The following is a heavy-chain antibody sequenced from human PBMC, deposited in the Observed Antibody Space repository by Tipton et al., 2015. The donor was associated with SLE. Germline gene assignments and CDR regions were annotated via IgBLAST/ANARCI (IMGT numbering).Heavy chain of an antibody. CDR3: ARVLGDFSDV. Sequence: SLRLSCAASGFTFSNYAMSWVRQAPGKGMEWVSAISSSSSYIYFADSVKGRFTISRDNAKNSLYLQMNSLRAEDTAVYYCARVLGDFSDVWGQGTTVTVSS. CDR2: ISSSSSYI. CDR1: GFTFSNYA. V-gene: IGHV3-21*01. J-gene: IGHJ6*02. D-gene: IGHD3-10*01.